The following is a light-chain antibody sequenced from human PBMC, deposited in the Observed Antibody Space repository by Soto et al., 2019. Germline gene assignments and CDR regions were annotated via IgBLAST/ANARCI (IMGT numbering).Light chain of an antibody. CDR1: QDISDY. V-gene: IGKV1-9*01. J-gene: IGKJ4*01. CDR3: QQLNSYPLT. CDR2: AAS. Sequence: DIQMSQSQSFLFAFVGDGDPLTCRASQDISDYLAWYQQRPGKAPKLLIYAASTLQSGVPSRFSGSGSGTEFTLTISSLQPEDFATYSCQQLNSYPLTFGGGTKVDIK.